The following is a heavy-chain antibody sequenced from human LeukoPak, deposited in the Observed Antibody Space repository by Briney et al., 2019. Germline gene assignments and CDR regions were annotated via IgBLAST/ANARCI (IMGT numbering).Heavy chain of an antibody. V-gene: IGHV3-20*04. CDR3: ARTGTTETPFDY. Sequence: GGSLRLSCAASGFTFDDYGMSWVRHAPGKGLEWVSGINWNGGSTGYADSVKGRFTISRDNAKNSLYLQMNSLRAEDTALYYCARTGTTETPFDYWGQGTLVTVSS. D-gene: IGHD1-1*01. J-gene: IGHJ4*02. CDR1: GFTFDDYG. CDR2: INWNGGST.